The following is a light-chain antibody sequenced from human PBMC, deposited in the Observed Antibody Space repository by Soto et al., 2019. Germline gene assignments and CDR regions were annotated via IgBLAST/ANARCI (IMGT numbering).Light chain of an antibody. V-gene: IGKV3-15*01. Sequence: EIVMTQSPATLSVSPGERATLSCSARQSVSSNLAWYQQKPGQAPRLLIYGASTRATGIPARFSGSGSGTEFTLTISSLQSEDFAVYYCQQYNNWPSWTFGQGTKVEIK. CDR2: GAS. CDR3: QQYNNWPSWT. J-gene: IGKJ1*01. CDR1: QSVSSN.